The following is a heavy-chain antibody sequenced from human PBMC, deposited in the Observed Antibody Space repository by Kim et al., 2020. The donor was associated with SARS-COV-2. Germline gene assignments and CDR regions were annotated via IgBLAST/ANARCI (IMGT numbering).Heavy chain of an antibody. J-gene: IGHJ4*02. CDR3: ASNLKVSSGWYVFDY. CDR2: IYSGGST. CDR1: GFTVSSNY. D-gene: IGHD6-19*01. V-gene: IGHV3-53*04. Sequence: GGSLRLSCAASGFTVSSNYMSWVRQAPGKGLEWVSVIYSGGSTYYADSVKGRFTISRHNSKNTLYLQRNSLRAEDTAVYYCASNLKVSSGWYVFDYWGQGTLVTVSS.